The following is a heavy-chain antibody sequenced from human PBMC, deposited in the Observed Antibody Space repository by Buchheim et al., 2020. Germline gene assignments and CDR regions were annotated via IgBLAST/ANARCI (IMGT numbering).Heavy chain of an antibody. CDR2: ISGSGGGT. D-gene: IGHD7-27*01. Sequence: EVQLLESGGGLVQPGGSLRLSCAASKFTFSSYAMTWVRQAPGMGLEWVSTISGSGGGTFYAESVKGRFTISRDNSRSTLYLQMNSLRAEDTALYYCAKLAGDGYSYYYMDVWGRGT. CDR1: KFTFSSYA. J-gene: IGHJ6*03. V-gene: IGHV3-23*01. CDR3: AKLAGDGYSYYYMDV.